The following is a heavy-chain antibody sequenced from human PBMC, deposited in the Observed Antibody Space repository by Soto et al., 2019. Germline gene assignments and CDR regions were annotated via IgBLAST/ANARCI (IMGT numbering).Heavy chain of an antibody. J-gene: IGHJ6*02. CDR3: AKDFNFWRGGYYYGMDV. CDR1: GLTLSGYV. D-gene: IGHD3-3*01. CDR2: ISGSGDST. V-gene: IGHV3-23*01. Sequence: GGALRLSCAASGLTLSGYVMSWVRQAPGKGLEWVSTISGSGDSTYYADSVKGRFTISRDNGENTLYLQMNSLRAEDTAVYYCAKDFNFWRGGYYYGMDVWGQGTTVTVSS.